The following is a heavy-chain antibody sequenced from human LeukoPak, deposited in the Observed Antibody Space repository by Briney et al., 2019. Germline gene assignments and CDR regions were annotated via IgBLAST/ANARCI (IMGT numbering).Heavy chain of an antibody. CDR2: INTHNGNT. CDR1: GYNFDKFG. CDR3: ARDRAGYSYGSDWFDP. V-gene: IGHV1-18*01. Sequence: VASVKVSCKASGYNFDKFGIAWVRQAPGQGLEWMGWINTHNGNTKYAQQYQGRVTMTTDTSTSTAYMELRSLRSDDTAVYYCARDRAGYSYGSDWFDPWGQGTLVTVSS. J-gene: IGHJ5*02. D-gene: IGHD5-18*01.